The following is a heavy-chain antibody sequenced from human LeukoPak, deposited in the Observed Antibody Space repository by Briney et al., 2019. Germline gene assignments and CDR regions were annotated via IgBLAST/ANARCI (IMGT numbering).Heavy chain of an antibody. Sequence: SETLSLTCTVSGGSISSSSYYWGWIRQPPGKGLEWIGSVYYSGYTYYNPSLKSRVTISVDTSKNQFSLKLSSVTAADTAVYYCARSPRVTMVRGVFDYWGQGTLVTVSS. CDR3: ARSPRVTMVRGVFDY. D-gene: IGHD3-10*01. J-gene: IGHJ4*02. V-gene: IGHV4-39*07. CDR1: GGSISSSSYY. CDR2: VYYSGYT.